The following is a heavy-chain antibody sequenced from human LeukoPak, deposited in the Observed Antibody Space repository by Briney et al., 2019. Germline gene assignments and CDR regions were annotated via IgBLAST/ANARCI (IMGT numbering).Heavy chain of an antibody. D-gene: IGHD2-21*02. CDR2: ACYDGTNE. CDR1: AFTFSKYG. CDR3: AKDLSGWVTADY. J-gene: IGHJ4*02. V-gene: IGHV3-33*03. Sequence: RSLTLSCAASAFTFSKYGMLRPPPAPGQGLKWGSHACYDGTNEDYADSLTGRFTISRDNARHTVFLQMNSLTVEDAAVYYGAKDLSGWVTADYWGQGVLVTVSS.